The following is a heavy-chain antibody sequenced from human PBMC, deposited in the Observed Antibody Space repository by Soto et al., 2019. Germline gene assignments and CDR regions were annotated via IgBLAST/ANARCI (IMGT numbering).Heavy chain of an antibody. CDR3: ARRGSGWSGGSFDL. CDR2: ISYSGST. Sequence: QVQLQESGPGLVKASETLSLTCSVTGGSISTFYWSWIRQPPGKGLEWIGYISYSGSTNYSPSLKSRVTMSVDTSKSQFSLKLSSVTAADTALYFCARRGSGWSGGSFDLWGQGTMVTVSS. V-gene: IGHV4-59*08. CDR1: GGSISTFY. J-gene: IGHJ3*01. D-gene: IGHD6-19*01.